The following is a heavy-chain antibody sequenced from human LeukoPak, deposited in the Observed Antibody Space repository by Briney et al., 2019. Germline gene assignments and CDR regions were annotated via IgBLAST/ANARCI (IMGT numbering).Heavy chain of an antibody. CDR2: VIGSSGAI. V-gene: IGHV3-23*01. J-gene: IGHJ4*02. CDR3: AKGAYDFLEIAYFDY. Sequence: GGSLRLSCAASGFSLNKNTMNWVSQAPGKGLKWVAVVIGSSGAIDYADSVKGRFTISRDNSKNTLFLQMNSLRAEDTAIYYCAKGAYDFLEIAYFDYWGQGALVTVSS. CDR1: GFSLNKNT. D-gene: IGHD3-3*01.